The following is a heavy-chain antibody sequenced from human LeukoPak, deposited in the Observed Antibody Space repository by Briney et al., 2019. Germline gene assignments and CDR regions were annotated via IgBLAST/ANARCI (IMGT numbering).Heavy chain of an antibody. J-gene: IGHJ4*02. D-gene: IGHD3-3*01. CDR1: GYTFTGYY. Sequence: GASVKVSCKASGYTFTGYYIHWVRQAPGQGLEWMGWMNPNSGNTGYAQKFQGRVTITRNTSISTAYMELSSLRSEDTAVYYCARGRAGYYDFWSGIFDYWGQGTLVTVSS. CDR2: MNPNSGNT. V-gene: IGHV1-8*03. CDR3: ARGRAGYYDFWSGIFDY.